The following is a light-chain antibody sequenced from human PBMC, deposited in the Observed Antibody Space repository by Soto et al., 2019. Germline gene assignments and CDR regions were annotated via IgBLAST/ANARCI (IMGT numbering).Light chain of an antibody. V-gene: IGKV3-20*01. CDR3: QQYNNWPPIT. J-gene: IGKJ5*01. Sequence: EIVLTQSPGTLSLSPGERATLSCRASQSVSSSYLAWYQQKPGQAPRLLIYGASSRATGIPDRFSGSGSGTEFTLTISSLQSEDFAVYFCQQYNNWPPITFGQGTRLE. CDR1: QSVSSSY. CDR2: GAS.